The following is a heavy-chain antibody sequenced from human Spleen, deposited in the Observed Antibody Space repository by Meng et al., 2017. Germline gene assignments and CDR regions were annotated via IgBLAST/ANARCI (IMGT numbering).Heavy chain of an antibody. J-gene: IGHJ4*01. CDR3: ARGGASGSSSFDY. D-gene: IGHD3-10*01. Sequence: GESLKISCKGSGYSFTSYWIGWVRQMPGKGLEWVGIIYPGDSETRYSPSVQGQVTISADKSISTAYLQWSSLKDSDTAMYYCARGGASGSSSFDYWGQGTLVTVSS. CDR2: IYPGDSET. CDR1: GYSFTSYW. V-gene: IGHV5-51*01.